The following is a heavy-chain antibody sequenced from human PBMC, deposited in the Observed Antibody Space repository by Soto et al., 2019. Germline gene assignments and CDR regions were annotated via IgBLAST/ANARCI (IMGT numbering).Heavy chain of an antibody. V-gene: IGHV1-69*06. CDR2: IIPIFGTA. CDR1: GGTFSSYA. J-gene: IGHJ2*01. CDR3: AGWDTAMAYWYFDL. Sequence: QVQLVQSGAEVKKPGSSVKVSCKASGGTFSSYAISWVRQAPGQGLEWMGGIIPIFGTANYAQKFQGRVTITADKSTSTAYMGLSSLRSGDTAVYYCAGWDTAMAYWYFDLWGRGTLVTVSS. D-gene: IGHD5-18*01.